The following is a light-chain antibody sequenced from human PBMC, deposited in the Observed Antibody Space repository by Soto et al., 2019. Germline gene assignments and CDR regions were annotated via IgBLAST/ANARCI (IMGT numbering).Light chain of an antibody. V-gene: IGLV2-14*01. CDR1: SSDVGGYNY. Sequence: QSALTQPASVSGSPGQSITISCTGNSSDVGGYNYVSWYQQHPGKAPKLMIYEVSNRPSGVSNRFSGSKSGNTASLTISGLQAEDEPDYYCSSYTSSSTPYVFGTGTKLTVL. J-gene: IGLJ1*01. CDR3: SSYTSSSTPYV. CDR2: EVS.